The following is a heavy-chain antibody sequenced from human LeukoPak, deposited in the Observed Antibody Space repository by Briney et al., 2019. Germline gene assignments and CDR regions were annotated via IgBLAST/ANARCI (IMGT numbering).Heavy chain of an antibody. Sequence: PGGSLRLSCAASGFTFSSYAMTWVRQAQGKGLEWVSNMSGSGGSPHYADSVKGRFTISRDNSKNTLYLQMNSLRAEDTAVYYCAKKKGYYGSGTYYISWFDPWGQGTLVTVSS. J-gene: IGHJ5*02. CDR1: GFTFSSYA. CDR3: AKKKGYYGSGTYYISWFDP. D-gene: IGHD3-10*01. CDR2: MSGSGGSP. V-gene: IGHV3-23*01.